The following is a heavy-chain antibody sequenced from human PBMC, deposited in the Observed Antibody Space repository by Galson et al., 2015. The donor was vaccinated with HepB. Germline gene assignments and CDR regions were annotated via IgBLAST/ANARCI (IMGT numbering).Heavy chain of an antibody. J-gene: IGHJ4*02. V-gene: IGHV1-69*04. D-gene: IGHD4-17*01. Sequence: SVKVSCKASGGTFSSYTISWVRQAPGQGLEWMGRIIPILGIANYAQKFQGRVTITADKSTSTAYMELSSLRSEDTAVYYCARDGTTTVTTHSGIDVWGQGTLVTVSS. CDR3: ARDGTTTVTTHSGIDV. CDR1: GGTFSSYT. CDR2: IIPILGIA.